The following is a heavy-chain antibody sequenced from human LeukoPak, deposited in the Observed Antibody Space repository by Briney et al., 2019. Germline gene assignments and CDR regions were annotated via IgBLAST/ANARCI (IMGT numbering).Heavy chain of an antibody. J-gene: IGHJ4*02. D-gene: IGHD4-17*01. V-gene: IGHV1-2*02. Sequence: GASVKVSCKASGYTFTGYYMHWVRQAPGQGLEWMGWINPNSGGTNYAQKFQGRVTMTRDTSISTAYMELSRLRSDDTAVYYCARPRNLNDYGDYLGYWGQGTLVTVSS. CDR2: INPNSGGT. CDR3: ARPRNLNDYGDYLGY. CDR1: GYTFTGYY.